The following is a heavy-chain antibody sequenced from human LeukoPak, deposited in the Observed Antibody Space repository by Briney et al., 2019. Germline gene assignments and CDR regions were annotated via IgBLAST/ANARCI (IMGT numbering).Heavy chain of an antibody. Sequence: GGSLRPSCAASGFIFRSHWMHWVRQAPGKRLVWVSRVNSDVSSTTYADSVKGRFTISRDNARDTLYLQMNSLRAEDTAVYYCAREYVTGTDLFDYWGQGTLVTVSS. J-gene: IGHJ4*02. CDR1: GFIFRSHW. CDR3: AREYVTGTDLFDY. V-gene: IGHV3-74*01. CDR2: VNSDVSST. D-gene: IGHD1-20*01.